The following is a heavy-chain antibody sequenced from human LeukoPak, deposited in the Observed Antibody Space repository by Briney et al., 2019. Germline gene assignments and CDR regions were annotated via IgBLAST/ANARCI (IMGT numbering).Heavy chain of an antibody. D-gene: IGHD1-7*01. V-gene: IGHV2-70*04. CDR3: AASPGTTGERDY. CDR1: GFSLSTSGGR. CDR2: IDWDDDK. J-gene: IGHJ4*02. Sequence: SGPALLKLTQTLTLTCIFSGFSLSTSGGRVSWIRQPPGKALEWLPRIDWDDDKFYSTSLKTRLTISKDTSKNQVVLTMTNMDPVDTSTYYCAASPGTTGERDYWGQGTLVTVSS.